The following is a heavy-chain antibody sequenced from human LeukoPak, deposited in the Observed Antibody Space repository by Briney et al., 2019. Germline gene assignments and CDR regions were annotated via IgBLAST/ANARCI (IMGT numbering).Heavy chain of an antibody. CDR2: INSDGSTT. Sequence: AGGSLRLSCAASGFTFDEYAMHWVRQAPGKGLVWVSRINSDGSTTSYADSVKGRFTTSRDNSKNTLYLQMGSLRAEDMAVYYCVARATGVGSGWYEGYYGMDVWGQGTTVTVSS. CDR3: VARATGVGSGWYEGYYGMDV. D-gene: IGHD6-19*01. V-gene: IGHV3-74*01. J-gene: IGHJ6*02. CDR1: GFTFDEYA.